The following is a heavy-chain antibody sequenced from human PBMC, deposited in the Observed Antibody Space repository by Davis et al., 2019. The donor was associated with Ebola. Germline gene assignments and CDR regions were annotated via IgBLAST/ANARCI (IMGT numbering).Heavy chain of an antibody. CDR2: ISWNSGSI. V-gene: IGHV3-9*03. Sequence: SLKISCAASGFTFDDYAMHWVRQAPGKGLEWVSGISWNSGSIGYADSVKGRFTISRDNAKNSLYLQMNSLRAEDMASYYCAKDLGRGYYYGMDVWGQGTTVTVSS. D-gene: IGHD7-27*01. CDR3: AKDLGRGYYYGMDV. J-gene: IGHJ6*02. CDR1: GFTFDDYA.